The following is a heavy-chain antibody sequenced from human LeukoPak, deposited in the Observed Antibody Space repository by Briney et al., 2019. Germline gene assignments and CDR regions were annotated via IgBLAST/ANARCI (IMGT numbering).Heavy chain of an antibody. Sequence: PSETLSLTCAVYGGSFSGYYWSWIRQPPGKGLEWIGEINHSGSTNYNPSLKSRVTISVDTSKNQFSLKLSSVTAADTAVYYCARGDYYDSSGYYRGLGYFDYWGQGTLVTVSS. CDR1: GGSFSGYY. CDR3: ARGDYYDSSGYYRGLGYFDY. D-gene: IGHD3-22*01. J-gene: IGHJ4*02. V-gene: IGHV4-34*01. CDR2: INHSGST.